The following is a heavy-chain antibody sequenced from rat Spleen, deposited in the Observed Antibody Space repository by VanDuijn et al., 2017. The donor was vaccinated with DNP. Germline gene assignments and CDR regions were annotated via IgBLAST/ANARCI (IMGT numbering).Heavy chain of an antibody. D-gene: IGHD1-11*01. CDR2: ITYDGTGT. Sequence: EVQLVESGGGLVQPGGSLKLSCAVSGFTFSDHAMAWVRQAPKKGLEWVATITYDGTGTYYRDSVTGRLTISRENAKSTLYLQMDSLRSEDTATYYCARQGTTEFDYWGQGVMVTVSS. J-gene: IGHJ2*01. CDR3: ARQGTTEFDY. V-gene: IGHV5-7*01. CDR1: GFTFSDHA.